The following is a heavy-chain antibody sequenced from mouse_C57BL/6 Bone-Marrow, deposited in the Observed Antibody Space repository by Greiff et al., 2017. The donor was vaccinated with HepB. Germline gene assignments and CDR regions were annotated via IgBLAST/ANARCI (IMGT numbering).Heavy chain of an antibody. V-gene: IGHV14-3*01. CDR1: GFNIKNTY. D-gene: IGHD2-4*01. CDR2: IDPANGNT. Sequence: EVKLVESVAELVRPGASVKLSCTASGFNIKNTYMHWVKQRPEQGLEWIGRIDPANGNTKYAPKFQGKATITADTSSNTAYLQLRSLTSEDTAIYYCATYYDYDLYYAMDYWGQGTSVTVSS. CDR3: ATYYDYDLYYAMDY. J-gene: IGHJ4*01.